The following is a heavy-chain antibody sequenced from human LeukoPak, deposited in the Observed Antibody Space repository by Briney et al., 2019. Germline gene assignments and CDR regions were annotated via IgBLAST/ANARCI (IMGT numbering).Heavy chain of an antibody. D-gene: IGHD3-16*01. V-gene: IGHV3-48*01. CDR2: ISYTGTI. CDR3: ARGSGGVGASLPY. J-gene: IGHJ4*02. CDR1: GFTFNTYA. Sequence: GGSLRLSCAASGFTFNTYAMNWVRQAPGKGLEWISYISYTGTIYYADSVKGRFTVSRDNAENSLYLQMISLRAEDTAIYYCARGSGGVGASLPYWGQGALVTVSS.